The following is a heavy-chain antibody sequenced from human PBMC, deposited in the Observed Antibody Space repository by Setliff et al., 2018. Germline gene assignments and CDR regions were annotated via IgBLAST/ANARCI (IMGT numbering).Heavy chain of an antibody. D-gene: IGHD3-10*01. CDR3: ARSLGSGSYYNSRPFYSDY. CDR2: INPSGGLT. V-gene: IGHV1-46*01. CDR1: GYTLSKYY. J-gene: IGHJ4*02. Sequence: ASVKVSCKASGYTLSKYYMHWVRQAPGQGLEWMGIINPSGGLTNYAQEFQGRVTIITDESTSTAYMELSSLGSEDTAVYFCARSLGSGSYYNSRPFYSDYWGQGTLVTVSS.